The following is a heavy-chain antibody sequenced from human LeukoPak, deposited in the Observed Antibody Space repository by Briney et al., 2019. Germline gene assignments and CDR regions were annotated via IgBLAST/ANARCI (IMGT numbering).Heavy chain of an antibody. D-gene: IGHD3-10*01. CDR2: ISWNSGSI. V-gene: IGHV3-9*01. CDR3: AKGGYGSGSYYGMDV. Sequence: PGGSLRLSCAASGFTVSSNYMNWVRQAPGKGLEWVSGISWNSGSIGYADSVKGRFTISRDNAKNSLYLQMNSLRAEDTALYYCAKGGYGSGSYYGMDVWGQGTTVTVSS. CDR1: GFTVSSNY. J-gene: IGHJ6*02.